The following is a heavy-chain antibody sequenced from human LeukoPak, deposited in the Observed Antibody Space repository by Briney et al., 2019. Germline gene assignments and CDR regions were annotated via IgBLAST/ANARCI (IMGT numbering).Heavy chain of an antibody. J-gene: IGHJ4*02. CDR2: INHSGST. D-gene: IGHD1-1*01. V-gene: IGHV4-34*01. CDR3: ARRHDIGSALDY. Sequence: PSETLSLTCAVYGGSFSGYYWSWIRQPPGKGLEWIGEINHSGSTNYNPSLKSRVTISVDTSKNQFSLKLGSVTAADTAVYYCARRHDIGSALDYWGQGTLVTVSS. CDR1: GGSFSGYY.